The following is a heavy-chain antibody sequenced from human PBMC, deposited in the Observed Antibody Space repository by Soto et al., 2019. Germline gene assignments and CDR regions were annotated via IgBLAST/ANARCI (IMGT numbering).Heavy chain of an antibody. D-gene: IGHD6-19*01. Sequence: QVQLVESGGGVVQPGRSLRLSCAASGFTFSTYAIHWVRQAPGKGLEWVAFIWDDGSNKYYADSVKGRFTVSRDNSKNTPYLQMNSLRAEDTAVYYCARDPPASGWTFDFWGQGTLVTVSS. CDR2: IWDDGSNK. CDR1: GFTFSTYA. V-gene: IGHV3-33*01. J-gene: IGHJ4*02. CDR3: ARDPPASGWTFDF.